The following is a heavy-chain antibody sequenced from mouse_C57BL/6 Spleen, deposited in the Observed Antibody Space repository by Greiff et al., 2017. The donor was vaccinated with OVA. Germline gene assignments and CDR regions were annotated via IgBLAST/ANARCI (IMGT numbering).Heavy chain of an antibody. CDR1: GFTFSSYT. CDR3: ARCYGSSYWYFDV. V-gene: IGHV5-9*01. Sequence: EVMLVESGGGLVKPGGSLKLSCAASGFTFSSYTMSWVRQTPEKRLEWVATISGGGGNTYYPDSVKGRFTISRDNAKNTLYLQMSSLRSEDTALYYCARCYGSSYWYFDVWGTGTTVTVSS. CDR2: ISGGGGNT. D-gene: IGHD1-1*01. J-gene: IGHJ1*03.